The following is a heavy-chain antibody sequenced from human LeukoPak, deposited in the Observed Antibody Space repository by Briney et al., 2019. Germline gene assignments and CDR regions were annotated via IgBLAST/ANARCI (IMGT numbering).Heavy chain of an antibody. CDR1: GFTFSSYA. V-gene: IGHV3-23*01. CDR2: ISGSGGST. J-gene: IGHJ4*02. D-gene: IGHD6-13*01. CDR3: VKDDPYYSSSWGGSIGGNFDY. Sequence: QPGGSLRLSCAASGFTFSSYAMSWVRQAPGKGLEWVSAISGSGGSTYYADSVKGRFTISRDNSKNTLYLQMSSLRAEDTAVYYCVKDDPYYSSSWGGSIGGNFDYWGQGTLVTVSS.